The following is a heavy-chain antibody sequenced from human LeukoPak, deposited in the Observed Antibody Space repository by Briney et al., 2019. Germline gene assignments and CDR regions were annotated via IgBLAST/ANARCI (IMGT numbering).Heavy chain of an antibody. CDR3: ARGGGSGSYYKFDY. Sequence: GWSVRLSCAASGFTHSRYYMSWVRQPPAKGLEGVSVIYSGGSTYYADSVKGQCTISRDNYKNTIYLQMNSMRAEDTAVYYCARGGGSGSYYKFDYWGQGNVATVCS. J-gene: IGHJ4*02. V-gene: IGHV3-66*02. CDR1: GFTHSRYY. CDR2: IYSGGST. D-gene: IGHD3-10*01.